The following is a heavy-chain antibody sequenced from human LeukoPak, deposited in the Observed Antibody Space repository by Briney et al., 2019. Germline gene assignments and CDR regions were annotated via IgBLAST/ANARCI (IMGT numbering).Heavy chain of an antibody. Sequence: GESLKISCKGSGYSFTSYWIGWVRQMPGKGLEWMGIIYPGDSDTRYSPSFQGQVTISADKSISTAYLQWSSLKASDTAMYYCARRPRDACSGSYFGYFDYWGQGTLVTASS. CDR3: ARRPRDACSGSYFGYFDY. CDR2: IYPGDSDT. D-gene: IGHD1-26*01. CDR1: GYSFTSYW. J-gene: IGHJ4*02. V-gene: IGHV5-51*01.